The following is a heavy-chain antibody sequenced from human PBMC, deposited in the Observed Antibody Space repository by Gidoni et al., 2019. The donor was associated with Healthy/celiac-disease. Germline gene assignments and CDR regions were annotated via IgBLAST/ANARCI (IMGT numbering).Heavy chain of an antibody. CDR1: GFSLSTSGVG. J-gene: IGHJ4*02. CDR3: AHNKKEDETYYYDSSYDYYFDY. CDR2: IYWNDDK. Sequence: QITLKESGPTLVKPTQTLTLTCTFSGFSLSTSGVGVGWIRQPPGKALEWLALIYWNDDKRYSPSLKSRLTITKDTSKNQVVLTMTNMDPVDTATYYCAHNKKEDETYYYDSSYDYYFDYWGQGTLVTVSS. V-gene: IGHV2-5*01. D-gene: IGHD3-22*01.